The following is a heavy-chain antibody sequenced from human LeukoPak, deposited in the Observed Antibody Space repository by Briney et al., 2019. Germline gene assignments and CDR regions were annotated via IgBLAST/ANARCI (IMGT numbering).Heavy chain of an antibody. CDR2: IYYNGRT. CDR1: AGSMITSY. CDR3: AAVDRVGHFDC. Sequence: RSDTPSLTCSLLAGSMITSYLSSVRQSPGKGLEWSGYIYYNGRTNYNPSRKGPVTLLVSPSEKQSSLELRSPAAPGPAVYFLAAVDRVGHFDCWGQGTLVTVSS. V-gene: IGHV4-59*08. D-gene: IGHD1-26*01. J-gene: IGHJ4*02.